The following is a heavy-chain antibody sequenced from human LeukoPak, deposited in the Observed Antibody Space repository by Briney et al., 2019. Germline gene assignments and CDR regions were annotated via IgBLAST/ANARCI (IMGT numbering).Heavy chain of an antibody. CDR1: GGSISSSNW. Sequence: SGTLSLTCAVSGGSISSSNWWRWVRQPPGKGLEWIGEIYHSGSTNYDPSLKSRVTISVDKSKNQFSLKLSSVTAADTAVYYCAKQKQDVDTAMVLVVDAFDIWGQGTMVTVSS. J-gene: IGHJ3*02. CDR2: IYHSGST. CDR3: AKQKQDVDTAMVLVVDAFDI. V-gene: IGHV4-4*02. D-gene: IGHD5-18*01.